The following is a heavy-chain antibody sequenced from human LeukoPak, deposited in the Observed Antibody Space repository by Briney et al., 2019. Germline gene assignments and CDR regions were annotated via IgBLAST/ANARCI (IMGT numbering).Heavy chain of an antibody. Sequence: PGGSLRLSCAASGFTFSSYGMHWVRQAPGKGLEWVAFIRYDGSNKYYADSVKGRFTISRDNSKNTVYLQMNSRRAEDTAVYYCSKAGREVQGVITLYYHGMDVWGQGTTVTVSS. V-gene: IGHV3-30*02. J-gene: IGHJ6*02. CDR3: SKAGREVQGVITLYYHGMDV. D-gene: IGHD3-10*01. CDR2: IRYDGSNK. CDR1: GFTFSSYG.